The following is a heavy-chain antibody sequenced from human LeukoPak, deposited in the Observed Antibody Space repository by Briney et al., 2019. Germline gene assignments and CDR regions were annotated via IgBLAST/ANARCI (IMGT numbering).Heavy chain of an antibody. J-gene: IGHJ4*02. V-gene: IGHV3-30*18. CDR2: ISYDGSNK. Sequence: GGSLRLSCAASGFTFSSYGMHWVRQAPGKGLEWVAVISYDGSNKYYADSVKGRFTISRDNSKNTLYLQMNSLRAEDTAVYYCAKEEYSIWGQGTLVTVSS. CDR3: AKEEYSI. CDR1: GFTFSSYG. D-gene: IGHD6-6*01.